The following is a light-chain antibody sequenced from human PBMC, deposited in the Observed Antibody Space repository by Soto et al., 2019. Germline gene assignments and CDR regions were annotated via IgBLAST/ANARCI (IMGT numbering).Light chain of an antibody. J-gene: IGKJ2*01. CDR1: QSISSN. V-gene: IGKV3-15*01. CDR2: GAS. Sequence: EIVMTQSPATLSVSPGERATLSCRASQSISSNLAWYQQEPGQAPRLLIYGASTRATGTPARFSGSGSGTEFTLTISRLQSEDFAVYYCQQYNNWPYTFGQGTKLEIK. CDR3: QQYNNWPYT.